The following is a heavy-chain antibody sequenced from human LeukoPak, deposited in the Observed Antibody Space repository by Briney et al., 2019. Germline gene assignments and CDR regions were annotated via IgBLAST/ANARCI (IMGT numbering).Heavy chain of an antibody. Sequence: GGSLRLSCAASGFTFNNAWMNWVSQAPGKGLEWVGRIKSKTDGGTTEYAAPVRGRFTISRDDSRNTLHLQMNSLKTEDTAVYYCTTLRMYYYDSSGYYFFDYWGQGTLVTVSS. CDR1: GFTFNNAW. J-gene: IGHJ4*02. CDR3: TTLRMYYYDSSGYYFFDY. CDR2: IKSKTDGGTT. V-gene: IGHV3-15*01. D-gene: IGHD3-22*01.